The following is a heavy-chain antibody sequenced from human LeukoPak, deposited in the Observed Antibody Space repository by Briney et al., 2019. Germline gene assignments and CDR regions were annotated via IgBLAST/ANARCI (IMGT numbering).Heavy chain of an antibody. Sequence: EASVKVSCKASGYTFTSYGISWVRQAPGQGLEWMGGIIPIFGTANYAQKFQGRVTITADESTSTAYMELSSLRSEDTAVYYCARSGEWQQLVDYWGQGTLVTVSS. CDR1: GYTFTSYG. J-gene: IGHJ4*02. V-gene: IGHV1-69*13. D-gene: IGHD6-13*01. CDR2: IIPIFGTA. CDR3: ARSGEWQQLVDY.